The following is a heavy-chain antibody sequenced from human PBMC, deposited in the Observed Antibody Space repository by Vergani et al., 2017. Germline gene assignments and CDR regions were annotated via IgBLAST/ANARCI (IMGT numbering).Heavy chain of an antibody. CDR1: GFPFSSRG. CDR3: AKIRVVARWAFEI. J-gene: IGHJ3*02. Sequence: EAQLLESGGGLVQPGGSLRLSCVASGFPFSSRGMSWVRQTPGKGPEWVSCISSGGDYTYYSDSVKGRFSVSRDNSKNTLYLQINSLRAEDTAVYFCAKIRVVARWAFEIWGRGTMVTVSS. D-gene: IGHD3-22*01. CDR2: ISSGGDYT. V-gene: IGHV3-23*01.